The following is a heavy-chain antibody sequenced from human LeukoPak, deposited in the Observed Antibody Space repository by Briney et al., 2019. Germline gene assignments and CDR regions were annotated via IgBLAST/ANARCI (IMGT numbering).Heavy chain of an antibody. CDR3: VRSEQAVEEPGFYYYYYMYV. D-gene: IGHD2-15*01. CDR2: IYTSGST. Sequence: SETLSLTCTVSGGSISSYYWSWIRQPAGKGLEWIGRIYTSGSTNYNPSLKSRVTMSVDTSKNQFSLKLSSVTAADTAVYYCVRSEQAVEEPGFYYYYYMYVWGKGTTVNVSS. CDR1: GGSISSYY. J-gene: IGHJ6*03. V-gene: IGHV4-4*07.